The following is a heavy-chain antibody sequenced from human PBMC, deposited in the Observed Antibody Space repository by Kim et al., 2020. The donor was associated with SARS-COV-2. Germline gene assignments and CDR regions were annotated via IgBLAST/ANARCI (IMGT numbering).Heavy chain of an antibody. J-gene: IGHJ5*02. CDR3: ARGVVLVVYAIGWDWFDP. CDR2: INPSGGST. V-gene: IGHV1-46*01. Sequence: ASVKVSCKASGYTFTSYYMHWVRQAPGQGLEWMGIINPSGGSTSYSQKFQGRVTMTRDTSTSTVYMELSSLRSEDTAVYYCARGVVLVVYAIGWDWFDPWGQGTLVTVSS. CDR1: GYTFTSYY. D-gene: IGHD2-8*02.